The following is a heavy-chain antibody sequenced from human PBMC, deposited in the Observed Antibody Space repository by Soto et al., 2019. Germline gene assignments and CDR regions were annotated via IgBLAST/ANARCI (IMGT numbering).Heavy chain of an antibody. CDR1: GGSISSGGYY. CDR2: MFYTGST. J-gene: IGHJ4*02. D-gene: IGHD3-9*01. V-gene: IGHV4-31*03. CDR3: ARESNDILTGYRAGYFDY. Sequence: QVQLQESGPGLVKPSQTLSLTCTVSGGSISSGGYYWSWIRQHPGKGLEWIGYMFYTGSTYYNPSLKSRVIISVDTSKNQFSLKLSSVTVADTAVYYCARESNDILTGYRAGYFDYWGQGTLVTVSS.